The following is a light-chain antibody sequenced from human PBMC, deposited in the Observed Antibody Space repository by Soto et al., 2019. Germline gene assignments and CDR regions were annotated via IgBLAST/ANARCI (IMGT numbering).Light chain of an antibody. V-gene: IGKV3-15*01. CDR3: QQYNNWPFS. CDR1: QGVTTN. Sequence: EIVMTQSPAILSVSPLERVTLSFMAGQGVTTNFAWYQQKSGQSPRLLIYDVSTRATGVPARFSGTGSETDFTLTISGLQSEDSAVYFCQQYNNWPFSFGQGTRLEIK. CDR2: DVS. J-gene: IGKJ5*01.